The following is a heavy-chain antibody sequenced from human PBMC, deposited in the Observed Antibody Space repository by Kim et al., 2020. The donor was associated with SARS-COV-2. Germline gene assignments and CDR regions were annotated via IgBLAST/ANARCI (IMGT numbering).Heavy chain of an antibody. J-gene: IGHJ4*02. Sequence: GGSLRLSCAASGFTVSSNYMSWVRQAPGKGLEWVSVIYSGGSTYYADSVKGRFTISRDNSKNTLYLQMNSLRAEDTAVYYCAREGGSSSWGFDYWGQGTLVTVSS. V-gene: IGHV3-53*01. CDR3: AREGGSSSWGFDY. CDR1: GFTVSSNY. CDR2: IYSGGST. D-gene: IGHD6-13*01.